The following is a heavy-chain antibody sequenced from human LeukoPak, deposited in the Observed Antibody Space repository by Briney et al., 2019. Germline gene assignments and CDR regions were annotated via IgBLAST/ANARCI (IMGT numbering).Heavy chain of an antibody. D-gene: IGHD3-10*01. CDR1: GGSISSSSYY. CDR3: ARISVVRGALGD. CDR2: IYYSGST. J-gene: IGHJ4*02. Sequence: PSETLSLTCTVSGGSISSSSYYWGWIRQPPGKGLEWIGSIYYSGSTYYNPSLKSRVTISVDTSKNQFSLKLSSVTAVDTAVYYCARISVVRGALGDWGQGTLVTVSS. V-gene: IGHV4-39*07.